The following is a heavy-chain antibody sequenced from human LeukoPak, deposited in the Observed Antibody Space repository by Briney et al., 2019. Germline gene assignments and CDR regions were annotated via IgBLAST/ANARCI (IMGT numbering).Heavy chain of an antibody. CDR1: GFTFSDYS. CDR3: ARDLYGSGRFFDY. Sequence: PGGSLRLSCAAFGFTFSDYSMNWVRQAPGKGLEWVSYISSSSSIYYADYVKGRFTISRDNVENSLYLQMNSLRAEDTAVYYCARDLYGSGRFFDYWGQGTLVTVSS. CDR2: ISSSSSI. V-gene: IGHV3-69-1*02. J-gene: IGHJ4*02. D-gene: IGHD3-10*01.